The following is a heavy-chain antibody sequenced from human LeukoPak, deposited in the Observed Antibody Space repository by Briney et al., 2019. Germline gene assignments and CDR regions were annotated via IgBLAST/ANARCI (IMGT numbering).Heavy chain of an antibody. D-gene: IGHD3-22*01. CDR2: ISWNSGSI. CDR1: GFTFDDYA. Sequence: PGGSLRLSCAASGFTFDDYAMHWVRQAPGKGLEWVSGISWNSGSIGYADSVKGRFTISRDNAKNSLYLQMNSLRAEDTALYYCARQAVYYDSSGSDAFDIWGQGTMVTVSS. J-gene: IGHJ3*02. V-gene: IGHV3-9*01. CDR3: ARQAVYYDSSGSDAFDI.